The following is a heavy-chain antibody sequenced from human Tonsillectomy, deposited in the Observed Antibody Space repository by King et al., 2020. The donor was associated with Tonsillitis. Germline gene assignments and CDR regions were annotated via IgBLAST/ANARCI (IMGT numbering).Heavy chain of an antibody. V-gene: IGHV3-30-3*01. CDR2: MSYDGSNK. J-gene: IGHJ4*02. CDR1: GFTFNSYA. D-gene: IGHD5-24*01. CDR3: ARGPFRDGYNLIY. Sequence: VQLVQSGGGVVQPGRSLRLSCAASGFTFNSYAVHWVRQAPGKGLEWVAIMSYDGSNKYYADSVKGRFTISRDNSKNTLYLQMNSLTAEDTAVYYCARGPFRDGYNLIYWGQGTLVTVSS.